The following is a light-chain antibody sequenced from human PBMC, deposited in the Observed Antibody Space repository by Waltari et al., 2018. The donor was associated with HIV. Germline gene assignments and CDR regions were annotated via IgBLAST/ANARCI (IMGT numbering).Light chain of an antibody. CDR1: QTVTNK. J-gene: IGKJ3*01. Sequence: DIQMTQPPSPLSASVGDSVSITCRASQTVTNKVNWYQQKPGKAPEVLIYDASTLQSGVPSRFRGSGSGTDFTLTITSLQPDDFATYFCQQSYSSPLTFGPGTKVDVK. V-gene: IGKV1-39*01. CDR2: DAS. CDR3: QQSYSSPLT.